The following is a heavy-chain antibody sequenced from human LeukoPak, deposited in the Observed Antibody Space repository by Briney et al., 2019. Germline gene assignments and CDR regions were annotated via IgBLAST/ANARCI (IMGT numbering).Heavy chain of an antibody. CDR2: ISWNSGNI. J-gene: IGHJ4*02. V-gene: IGHV3-9*01. D-gene: IGHD2-2*01. CDR3: ARGYATAFDS. Sequence: HPGRSLLLSCAASGFTFDDYAMHWVRQVPGKGLEWVSGISWNSGNICYADSVKGRFTISRDNAKKSLYLHNDSLRAEDTAVFYCARGYATAFDSWGQGALVTVSS. CDR1: GFTFDDYA.